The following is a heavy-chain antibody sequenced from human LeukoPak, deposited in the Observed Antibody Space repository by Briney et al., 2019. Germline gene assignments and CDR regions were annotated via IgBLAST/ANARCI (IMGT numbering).Heavy chain of an antibody. CDR3: ARVKDIVVVPAARSNGVFGY. CDR1: GFTFSSYS. J-gene: IGHJ4*02. CDR2: ISSSSSYI. Sequence: PGGSLRLSCAASGFTFSSYSMNWVRQAPGEGLEWVSSISSSSSYIYYADSVKGRFTISRDNAKNSLYLQMNSLRAEDTAVYYCARVKDIVVVPAARSNGVFGYWGQGTLVTVSS. V-gene: IGHV3-21*01. D-gene: IGHD2-2*01.